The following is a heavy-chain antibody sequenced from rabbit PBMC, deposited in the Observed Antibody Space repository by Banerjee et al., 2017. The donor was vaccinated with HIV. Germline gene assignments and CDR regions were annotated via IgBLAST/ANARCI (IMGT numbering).Heavy chain of an antibody. V-gene: IGHV1S45*01. Sequence: QEQLEESGGDLVKPGASLTLTCTASGFSFSSSDYMCWVRQAPGKGLEWIGCIYTSSGSTWYASWVNGRFTISKTSSTTVTLQMTSLTAADTASYFCARDPGGSGDLWGQGTLVTVS. CDR1: GFSFSSSDY. D-gene: IGHD1-1*01. CDR3: ARDPGGSGDL. CDR2: IYTSSGST. J-gene: IGHJ6*01.